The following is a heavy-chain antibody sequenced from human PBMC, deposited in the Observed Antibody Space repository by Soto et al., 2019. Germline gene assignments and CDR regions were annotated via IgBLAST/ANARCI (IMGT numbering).Heavy chain of an antibody. D-gene: IGHD3-22*01. V-gene: IGHV3-15*01. J-gene: IGHJ3*02. Sequence: GGSLRLSCAASGFTFSNDWMSWVRQAPGKGLEWVGRIKSKTGGGATDYAAPVKGIFTSSRDDSKNTLYLQMNSLKTEVTALYSCTTVRDYYDNSGYYFPASFDIWGQGTMVTVSS. CDR2: IKSKTGGGAT. CDR3: TTVRDYYDNSGYYFPASFDI. CDR1: GFTFSNDW.